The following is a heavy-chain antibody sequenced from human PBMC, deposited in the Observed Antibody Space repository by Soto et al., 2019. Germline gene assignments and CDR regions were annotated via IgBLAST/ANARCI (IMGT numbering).Heavy chain of an antibody. J-gene: IGHJ4*02. V-gene: IGHV1-18*01. D-gene: IGHD3-10*01. CDR1: GYTFTSAG. CDR2: ISTYNGNT. Sequence: QVQLVQSGAEVKSRGTSVRVSCRTSGYTFTSAGISWVRQAPGQGLEWMGWISTYNGNTKYAQNVQGRVTMTTDTSTSTAYMELRSLTSDDTAVYYCARDLDGSGSYYTDYWGQGTLVTVAA. CDR3: ARDLDGSGSYYTDY.